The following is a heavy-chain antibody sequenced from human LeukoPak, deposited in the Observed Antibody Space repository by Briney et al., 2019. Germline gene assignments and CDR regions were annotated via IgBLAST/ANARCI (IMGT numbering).Heavy chain of an antibody. CDR1: GFTVSSNY. CDR3: ARGVGKYYYDSSGYYGPYYFDY. J-gene: IGHJ4*02. D-gene: IGHD3-22*01. Sequence: PGGSLRLSCAASGFTVSSNYMSWVRQAPGKGLEWVSVIFSGGNTYYADSVKGRFTISRDNAKNSLYLQMNSLRAEDTAVYYCARGVGKYYYDSSGYYGPYYFDYWGQGTLVTVSS. V-gene: IGHV3-53*01. CDR2: IFSGGNT.